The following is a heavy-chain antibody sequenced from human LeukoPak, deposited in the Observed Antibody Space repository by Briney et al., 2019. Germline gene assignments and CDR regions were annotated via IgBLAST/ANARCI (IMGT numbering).Heavy chain of an antibody. CDR1: GFTFSDYY. CDR2: ISSSDTYT. V-gene: IGHV3-11*06. J-gene: IGHJ4*02. D-gene: IGHD6-19*01. Sequence: KPGGSLRLSCAASGFTFSDYYMSWIRQAPGKGLEWVSYISSSDTYTNYADSVKGRFTISRDNAKNSLYLQMNSLRAEDTAVYYCARAPYSSGSSADYWGQGTLVTVSS. CDR3: ARAPYSSGSSADY.